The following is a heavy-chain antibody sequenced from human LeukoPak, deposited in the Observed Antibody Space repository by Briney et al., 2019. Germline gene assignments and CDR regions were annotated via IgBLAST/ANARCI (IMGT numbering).Heavy chain of an antibody. J-gene: IGHJ4*02. CDR2: INSDASNT. D-gene: IGHD5-12*01. CDR3: ARLTIVATTNY. CDR1: GFTFSSYW. Sequence: GGSLRLSCAASGFTFSSYWMHWVRQVPGKGLVWVSRINSDASNTAYADSVKGRFIISRDNAKNTLYLQMNSLRAEDTAVYYCARLTIVATTNYWGQGTLVTVSS. V-gene: IGHV3-74*01.